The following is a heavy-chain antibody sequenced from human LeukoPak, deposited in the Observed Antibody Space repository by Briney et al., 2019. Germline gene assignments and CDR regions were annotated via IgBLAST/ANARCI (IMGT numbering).Heavy chain of an antibody. CDR1: GFTFSSYD. CDR3: ARRAGGYSHPYDY. CDR2: IGTAGDT. V-gene: IGHV3-13*01. D-gene: IGHD4-23*01. Sequence: GGSLRLSCAASGFTFSSYDMHWVRRATGKGLEWVSAIGTAGDTYYPGSVKGRFTISRDISKNTLYLQMGSLRAEDTAVYYCARRAGGYSHPYDYWGQGVLVTVSS. J-gene: IGHJ4*02.